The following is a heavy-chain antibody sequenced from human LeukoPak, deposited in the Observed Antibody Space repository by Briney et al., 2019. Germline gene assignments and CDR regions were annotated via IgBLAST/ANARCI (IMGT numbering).Heavy chain of an antibody. V-gene: IGHV3-23*01. CDR3: AKGGRITMIVVVINRGYFDY. CDR2: ISDSRGST. CDR1: GFTFSSYA. D-gene: IGHD3-22*01. Sequence: GGSLRLSCAASGFTFSSYAMSWVRQAPGKGLEWVSAISDSRGSTYYADSVKGRFTISRDNSKNTLYLQMNSLRAEDTAVYYCAKGGRITMIVVVINRGYFDYWGQGTLFNVSS. J-gene: IGHJ4*02.